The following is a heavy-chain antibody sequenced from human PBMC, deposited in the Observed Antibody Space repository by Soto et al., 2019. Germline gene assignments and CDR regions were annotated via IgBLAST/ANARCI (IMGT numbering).Heavy chain of an antibody. J-gene: IGHJ3*02. CDR3: TTEMIAARGALEI. D-gene: IGHD6-13*01. CDR1: GFTFSNAW. Sequence: PGGSLRLSCAASGFTFSNAWMSWVRQAPGKGLEWVGRIKSKTDGGTTDYAAPVKGRFTISRDDSKNTLYLQMYSLKTEDTAVYYCTTEMIAARGALEIWGQGKMGTVSS. CDR2: IKSKTDGGTT. V-gene: IGHV3-15*01.